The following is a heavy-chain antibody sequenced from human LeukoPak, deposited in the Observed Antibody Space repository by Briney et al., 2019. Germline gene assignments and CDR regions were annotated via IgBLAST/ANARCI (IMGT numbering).Heavy chain of an antibody. CDR1: GGSISSGGYS. V-gene: IGHV4-30-2*01. CDR2: IYHSGST. J-gene: IGHJ1*01. Sequence: PSQTLSLTCAVSGGSISSGGYSWSWIRQPPGKGLEWIGYIYHSGSTYYNPSLKSRVTISVDRPKNQFSLKLSSVTAADTAVYYCARDLGYYYGSGSPFSIQHWGQGTLVTVSS. D-gene: IGHD3-10*01. CDR3: ARDLGYYYGSGSPFSIQH.